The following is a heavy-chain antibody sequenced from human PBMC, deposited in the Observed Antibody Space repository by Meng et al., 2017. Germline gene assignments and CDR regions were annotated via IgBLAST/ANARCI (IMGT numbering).Heavy chain of an antibody. D-gene: IGHD6-13*01. J-gene: IGHJ4*02. CDR3: ARRIKPGSSWSRIDY. V-gene: IGHV5-51*01. CDR1: GYSFTSYW. CDR2: IYPGDSDT. Sequence: GDSLKISCKGSGYSFTSYWIGWVRQMPGKGLEWMGIIYPGDSDTRYSPSFQGQVTISADKSISTAYLQWSSLKASDTAMYYCARRIKPGSSWSRIDYWGQGTLVTVSS.